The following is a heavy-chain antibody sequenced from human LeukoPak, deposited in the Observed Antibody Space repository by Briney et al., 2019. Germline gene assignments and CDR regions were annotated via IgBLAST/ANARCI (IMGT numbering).Heavy chain of an antibody. V-gene: IGHV4-30-2*01. J-gene: IGHJ4*02. CDR3: ARGAARFSDY. D-gene: IGHD6-6*01. CDR1: GGSISSGGYY. CDR2: IYHSGST. Sequence: SETLSLTCTISGGSISSGGYYWSWIRQPIGKGLEWIGYIYHSGSTYYNPSLKSRVTISVDRSKNQFSLKLSSVTAADTAVYYCARGAARFSDYWGQGTLVTVSS.